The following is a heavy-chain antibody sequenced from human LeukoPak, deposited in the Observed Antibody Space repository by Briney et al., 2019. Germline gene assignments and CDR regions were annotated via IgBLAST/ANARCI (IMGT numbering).Heavy chain of an antibody. Sequence: ASVKVSCKASGYTFTTYDNNWVRQATGQGLEWMGWMNPNSGNTGYAQRFQGRVTMTRDTSISTAYMKLNSLTSEDTAVYYCAKNVRDTGTFDYWGQGTLVTVSS. D-gene: IGHD5-18*01. CDR1: GYTFTTYD. J-gene: IGHJ4*02. CDR2: MNPNSGNT. V-gene: IGHV1-8*01. CDR3: AKNVRDTGTFDY.